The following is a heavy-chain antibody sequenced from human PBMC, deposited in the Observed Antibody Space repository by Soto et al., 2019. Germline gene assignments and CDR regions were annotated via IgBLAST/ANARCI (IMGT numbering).Heavy chain of an antibody. J-gene: IGHJ4*02. CDR2: IIPIFGTA. V-gene: IGHV1-69*13. CDR3: ARGGDGYNYLYYFDY. D-gene: IGHD5-12*01. Sequence: GASVKVSCKASGGTFSSYAISWVRQAPGQGLEWMGGIIPIFGTANYAQKFQGRVTITADESTSTAYMELSSLRSEDTAVYYCARGGDGYNYLYYFDYWGQETLVTVSS. CDR1: GGTFSSYA.